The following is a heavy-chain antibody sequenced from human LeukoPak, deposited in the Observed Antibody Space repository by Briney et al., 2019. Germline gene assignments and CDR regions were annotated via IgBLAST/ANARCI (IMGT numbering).Heavy chain of an antibody. CDR3: AKDFTPGYSSGYGAFDM. D-gene: IGHD6-19*01. CDR1: GFTFSSNG. CDR2: IQYDGSKK. J-gene: IGHJ3*02. Sequence: GGSLRLSCVASGFTFSSNGMHWVRQAPGKGLEWVTFIQYDGSKKYYADSVKGRFTISRDNSKNTLYLQMNSLRAEDTALYYCAKDFTPGYSSGYGAFDMWGQGTLVTVSS. V-gene: IGHV3-30*02.